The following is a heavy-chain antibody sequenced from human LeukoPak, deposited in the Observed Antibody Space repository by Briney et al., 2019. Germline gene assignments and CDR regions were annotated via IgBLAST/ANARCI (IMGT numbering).Heavy chain of an antibody. Sequence: PGGSLRLSCAASGFTFSNYAMSWVRQAPGKGLEWVSVISGSGGSTYYADSVKGRLTISRDNSKNTLYLQMNSLRAEDTAVYYCAKRYYDSSGYYLFDYWGQGTLVTVSS. J-gene: IGHJ4*02. CDR1: GFTFSNYA. V-gene: IGHV3-23*01. CDR3: AKRYYDSSGYYLFDY. D-gene: IGHD3-22*01. CDR2: ISGSGGST.